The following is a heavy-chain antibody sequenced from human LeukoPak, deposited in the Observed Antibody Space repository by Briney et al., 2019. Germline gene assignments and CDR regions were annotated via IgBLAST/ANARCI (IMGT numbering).Heavy chain of an antibody. CDR1: GFTFSSYA. Sequence: GRSLRLSCAASGFTFSSYAMNWVRQAPGTGLEWVSYISPSSTLIYYADSVKGRFTISRDNAKNSLFLQMNSLRAEETAVYYCASLASEWELPEVDYWGLGTLVTVSS. D-gene: IGHD1-26*01. CDR3: ASLASEWELPEVDY. CDR2: ISPSSTLI. V-gene: IGHV3-48*01. J-gene: IGHJ4*02.